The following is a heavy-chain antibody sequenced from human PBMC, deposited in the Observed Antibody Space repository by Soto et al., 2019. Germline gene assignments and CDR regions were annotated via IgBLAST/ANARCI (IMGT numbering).Heavy chain of an antibody. CDR3: ARDLRYCSGSTCYLYYYGMDV. CDR1: GFTFSNFW. V-gene: IGHV3-74*01. CDR2: INSDGSST. D-gene: IGHD2-15*01. J-gene: IGHJ6*02. Sequence: EVQLVESGGGLIQPGTSLRLSCAASGFTFSNFWMHWVRQAPGKGRVWVARINSDGSSTSYADSVKGRFTISRDNAKNTLYVQMNSLRAEDTAVYYCARDLRYCSGSTCYLYYYGMDVWGPGTTVTVSS.